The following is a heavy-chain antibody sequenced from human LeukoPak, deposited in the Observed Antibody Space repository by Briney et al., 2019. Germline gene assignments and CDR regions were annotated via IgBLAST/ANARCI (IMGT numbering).Heavy chain of an antibody. D-gene: IGHD6-19*01. CDR1: GFTFSSYW. CDR2: IKQDGSEK. V-gene: IGHV3-7*01. Sequence: PGGSLRLSCAASGFTFSSYWMSWVRQAPGKGLEWVANIKQDGSEKYYVDSVKGRFTISRDNAKNSLYLQMNSLRAEDTAVYYCARDGLYSSGWFFDYWGQGTLVTVSS. CDR3: ARDGLYSSGWFFDY. J-gene: IGHJ4*02.